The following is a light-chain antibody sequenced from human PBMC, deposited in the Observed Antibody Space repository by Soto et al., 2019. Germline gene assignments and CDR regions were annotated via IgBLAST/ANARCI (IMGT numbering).Light chain of an antibody. CDR2: AAS. V-gene: IGKV1-39*01. J-gene: IGKJ1*01. Sequence: DIQMTQSPSSLSASVGDRVTITCRASQSISSHLNWYQQKPGKAPKLLIYAASSLQSGVPSRFSGSGSGTDFSLTSSGLQPEDFATYHCQQSYSTPWTFGQGTKVDIK. CDR1: QSISSH. CDR3: QQSYSTPWT.